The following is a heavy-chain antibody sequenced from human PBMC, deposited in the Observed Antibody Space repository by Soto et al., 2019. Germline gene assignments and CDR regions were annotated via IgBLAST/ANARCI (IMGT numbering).Heavy chain of an antibody. D-gene: IGHD3-3*01. CDR2: INAGNGNT. Sequence: QVQLVQSGAEVKKPGASVKVSCKASGYTFTSYAMHWVRQAPGQRLEWMGWINAGNGNTKYSQKFQGRVTITRDTSASTAYMELSSLRSEDTAVYYCAGAYEFWSGYYNWFDPWGQGTLVTVSS. J-gene: IGHJ5*02. CDR1: GYTFTSYA. V-gene: IGHV1-3*01. CDR3: AGAYEFWSGYYNWFDP.